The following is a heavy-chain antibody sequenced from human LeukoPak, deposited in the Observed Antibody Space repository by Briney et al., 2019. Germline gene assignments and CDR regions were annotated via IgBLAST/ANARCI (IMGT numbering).Heavy chain of an antibody. Sequence: GRSLRLSCAASGFTFSSYGMHWVRQAPGKGLEWVAVISYDGSNKYYADSVKGRFTISRDNSKNTLYLQMNSLRAEDTAVYYCAKAQVPLVLLWFGELVLGAFDIWGQGTMVTVSS. CDR1: GFTFSSYG. D-gene: IGHD3-10*01. CDR3: AKAQVPLVLLWFGELVLGAFDI. V-gene: IGHV3-30*18. J-gene: IGHJ3*02. CDR2: ISYDGSNK.